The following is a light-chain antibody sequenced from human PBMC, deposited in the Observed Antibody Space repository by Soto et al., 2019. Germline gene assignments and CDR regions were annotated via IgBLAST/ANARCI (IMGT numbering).Light chain of an antibody. CDR1: SSDVGRYNY. CDR2: EVS. V-gene: IGLV2-14*01. Sequence: QSALTQPDSVSGSPGQSITISCTGTSSDVGRYNYVSWYQQHPGKAPKLMIYEVSNRPSGVSNRFSASKSGNTASLTISGLQAEDEADYYCTSYTSSTTWVFGGGTKVTVL. J-gene: IGLJ3*02. CDR3: TSYTSSTTWV.